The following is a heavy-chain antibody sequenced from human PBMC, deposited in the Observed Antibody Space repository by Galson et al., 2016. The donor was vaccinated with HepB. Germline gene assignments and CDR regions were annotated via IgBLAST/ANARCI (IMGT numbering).Heavy chain of an antibody. CDR3: ARERAEPGSYYQYGMDV. Sequence: ETLSLTCSVSGVSISRYYWSWIRQAPGKGLEWIGYISYSGRTNYTPSLKRRVTISIDTSKNQFSLKLSSVTTADTAVYYRARERAEPGSYYQYGMDVWGQGTTVTVSS. J-gene: IGHJ6*02. V-gene: IGHV4-59*01. CDR1: GVSISRYY. D-gene: IGHD6-13*01. CDR2: ISYSGRT.